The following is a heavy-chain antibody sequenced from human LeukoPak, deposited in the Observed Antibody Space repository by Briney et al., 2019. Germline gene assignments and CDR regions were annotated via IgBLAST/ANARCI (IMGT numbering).Heavy chain of an antibody. V-gene: IGHV3-30*02. J-gene: IGHJ6*03. CDR3: AKDRCSNGIGCPYYYMDV. D-gene: IGHD2-8*01. CDR2: IQYDGSNQ. CDR1: GFTFDDYG. Sequence: GGSLRLSCAASGFTFDDYGMHWVRQAPGKGLEWVAYIQYDGSNQQYADSVKGRFSISRDRSKNIPYLQMNSLRAEDTAVYYCAKDRCSNGIGCPYYYMDVWGKGTTVTISS.